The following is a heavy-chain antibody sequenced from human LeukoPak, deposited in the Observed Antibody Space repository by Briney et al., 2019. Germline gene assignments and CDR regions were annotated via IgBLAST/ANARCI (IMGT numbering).Heavy chain of an antibody. CDR3: AIDGDFVYGGNSFDT. CDR2: INSDGNST. J-gene: IGHJ4*02. CDR1: GFPFSNYW. D-gene: IGHD4-23*01. V-gene: IGHV3-74*01. Sequence: GGSLRLSCAASGFPFSNYWMHWVRQAPGKGLEWVSRINSDGNSTPYAGSVKGRFTISRDNAKSTLYLQMNGLRAEDTAVYYCAIDGDFVYGGNSFDTWGQGTLVTVSS.